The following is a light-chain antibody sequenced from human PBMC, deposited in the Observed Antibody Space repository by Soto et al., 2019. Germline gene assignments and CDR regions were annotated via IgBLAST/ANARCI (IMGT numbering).Light chain of an antibody. CDR2: WAS. Sequence: DIVMTQSPDSLAVSLGERATINCKSSQSVLYSSNNKNYLAWYQQKPGQPPKLLIYWASTRESGVPDRFSGSGSGTDFSRTISSMQAEDVAVYYCQQCYSTLLTFGGGTKVEIK. J-gene: IGKJ4*01. CDR1: QSVLYSSNNKNY. V-gene: IGKV4-1*01. CDR3: QQCYSTLLT.